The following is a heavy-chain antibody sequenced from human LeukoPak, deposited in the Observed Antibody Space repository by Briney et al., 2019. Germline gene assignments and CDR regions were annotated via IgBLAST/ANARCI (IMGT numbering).Heavy chain of an antibody. CDR3: AKAPPAATNYYYGMDV. CDR1: GFTFSSYS. V-gene: IGHV3-48*01. Sequence: GGSLRLSCAASGFTFSSYSMNWVRQAPGKGLEWVSYISSSSSTIYYADSVKGRFTISRDNAKNSLYLQMNSLRAEDTAVYHCAKAPPAATNYYYGMDVWGQGTTVTVSS. D-gene: IGHD2-15*01. CDR2: ISSSSSTI. J-gene: IGHJ6*02.